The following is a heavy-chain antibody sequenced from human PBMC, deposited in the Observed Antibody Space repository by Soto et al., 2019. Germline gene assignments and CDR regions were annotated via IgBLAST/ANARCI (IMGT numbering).Heavy chain of an antibody. CDR2: ISSSSSTI. Sequence: EVQLVESGGGLVQPGGSLRLSCAASGFTFSSYSMNWVRQAPGKGLESVSYISSSSSTIYYADSVKGRFTISRDNAKNSLYLQMNSLRAEDSAVYYCASLGYSGYDVSDYWGQGTLVTVSS. D-gene: IGHD5-12*01. CDR1: GFTFSSYS. V-gene: IGHV3-48*01. CDR3: ASLGYSGYDVSDY. J-gene: IGHJ4*02.